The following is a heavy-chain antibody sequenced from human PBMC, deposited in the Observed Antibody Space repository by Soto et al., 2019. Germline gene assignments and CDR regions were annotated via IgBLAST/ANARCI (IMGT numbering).Heavy chain of an antibody. CDR1: GFTFSNAW. CDR2: IKSKTDGGTT. J-gene: IGHJ4*02. CDR3: TTAPWEGPGSYYRYPPGY. V-gene: IGHV3-15*07. D-gene: IGHD3-10*01. Sequence: GGSLRLSCAASGFTFSNAWMNWVRQAPGKGLEWVGRIKSKTDGGTTDYAAPVKGRFTISRDDSKNTLYLQMNSLKTEDTAVYYCTTAPWEGPGSYYRYPPGYWGQGTLVTVSS.